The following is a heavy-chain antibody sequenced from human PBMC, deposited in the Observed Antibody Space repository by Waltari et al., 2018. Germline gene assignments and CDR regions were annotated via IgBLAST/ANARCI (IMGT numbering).Heavy chain of an antibody. J-gene: IGHJ5*02. Sequence: QVQLQESGPGLVKPSQTLSLTCPVSGGSIRSGRYYWSWIRQPAGKGLEWIGRIYTSGSTNYNPSLKSRVTISVDTSKNQFSLKLSSVTAADTAVYYCARIVVVPAAMFFDPWGQGTLVTVSS. V-gene: IGHV4-61*02. CDR2: IYTSGST. D-gene: IGHD2-2*01. CDR1: GGSIRSGRYY. CDR3: ARIVVVPAAMFFDP.